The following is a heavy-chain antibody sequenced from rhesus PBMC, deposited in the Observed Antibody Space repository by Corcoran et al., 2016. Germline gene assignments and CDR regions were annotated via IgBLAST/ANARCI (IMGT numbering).Heavy chain of an antibody. V-gene: IGHV4S9*01. CDR3: ASPFERGRFEV. CDR1: GGSMSESSF. J-gene: IGHJ5-1*01. Sequence: QVRLQESGPGLVKSSETLSLTCAVSGGSMSESSFWNWIRQPPGKGLEWIGNIYANSMTSYNPSLKSRVTISKDTSNNQFFLKLTSVTAADTAVYFCASPFERGRFEVWGAGILVSVS. CDR2: IYANSMT. D-gene: IGHD3-34*01.